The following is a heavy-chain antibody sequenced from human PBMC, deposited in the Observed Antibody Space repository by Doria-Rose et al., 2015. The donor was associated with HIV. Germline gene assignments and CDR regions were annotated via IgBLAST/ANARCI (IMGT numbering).Heavy chain of an antibody. CDR2: IYPGDSGT. J-gene: IGHJ6*02. Sequence: MSCKGSGYNFTNYWIAWVRQMPGRGLEWMGIIYPGDSGTRYSLSFQGHVTISADKSTSTAYLQWSSLKASDTANYFCARHLRYNWNDLRYYYGMDVWGQGTTVTVSS. D-gene: IGHD1-1*01. CDR3: ARHLRYNWNDLRYYYGMDV. V-gene: IGHV5-51*01. CDR1: GYNFTNYW.